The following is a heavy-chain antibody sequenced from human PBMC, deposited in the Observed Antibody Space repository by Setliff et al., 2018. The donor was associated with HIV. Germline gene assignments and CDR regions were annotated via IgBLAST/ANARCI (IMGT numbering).Heavy chain of an antibody. CDR1: GYTFTSYD. Sequence: ASVMVSCKASGYTFTSYDINWVRQATGQGLEWMGWMNPNSGNTGYAQKFQGRVTMTRNTSISTAYMELSSLRSEDTAVYYCARALPYDSSGYYFVGWFDPWGQGTLVTVSS. D-gene: IGHD3-22*01. CDR3: ARALPYDSSGYYFVGWFDP. V-gene: IGHV1-8*02. CDR2: MNPNSGNT. J-gene: IGHJ5*02.